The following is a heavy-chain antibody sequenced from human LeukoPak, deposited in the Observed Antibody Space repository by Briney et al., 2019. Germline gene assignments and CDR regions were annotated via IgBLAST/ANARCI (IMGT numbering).Heavy chain of an antibody. CDR2: INHSGST. CDR3: ARQLWDRPFDY. D-gene: IGHD5-18*01. Sequence: SETLSLTCAVYGGSFSGYYWSWIRQPPGKWQEWIGEINHSGSTNYNPSLKSRVTISVDTSKNQFSLKLSSVTAADTAVYYCARQLWDRPFDYWGQGTLVTVSS. CDR1: GGSFSGYY. J-gene: IGHJ4*02. V-gene: IGHV4-34*01.